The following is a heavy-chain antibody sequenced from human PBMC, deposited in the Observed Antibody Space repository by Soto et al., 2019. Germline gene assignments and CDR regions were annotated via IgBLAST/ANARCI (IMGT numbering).Heavy chain of an antibody. J-gene: IGHJ4*02. Sequence: ASVKVSCKASGYTFTSYDINWVRQATGQGLEWMGWMNPNSGNTGYAQKFQGRVTMTRNTSISTAYMELSSLRSEDTAVYYCAKDRTRLNKCFDYWGQGTLVTVSS. CDR3: AKDRTRLNKCFDY. CDR1: GYTFTSYD. D-gene: IGHD2-21*02. CDR2: MNPNSGNT. V-gene: IGHV1-8*01.